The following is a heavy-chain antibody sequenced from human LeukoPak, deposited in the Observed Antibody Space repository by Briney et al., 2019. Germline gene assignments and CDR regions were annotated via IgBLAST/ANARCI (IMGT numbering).Heavy chain of an antibody. J-gene: IGHJ5*02. CDR3: AGCGSYYGRWFDP. CDR1: GFTFSSYG. Sequence: GGSLRLSCAASGFTFSSYGMHWVRQAPGKGLEWVADISYDGSNKYYADSAKGRFAISRDNSKNTLYLQMNSLRAEDTAVYYCAGCGSYYGRWFDPWGQGTLVTVSS. D-gene: IGHD1-26*01. V-gene: IGHV3-30*03. CDR2: ISYDGSNK.